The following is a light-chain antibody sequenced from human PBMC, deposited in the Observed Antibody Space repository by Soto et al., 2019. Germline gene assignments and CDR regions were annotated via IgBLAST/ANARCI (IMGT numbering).Light chain of an antibody. Sequence: SYELTQPLSVSVALGQTARITCGGNNIGSKNVHWYQQKPGQAPVLVIYRDSNRPSGIPERFSGSNSGNTATLTISRAQAGDEDDYYCQVWDSSTYVVFGGGTKLTVL. J-gene: IGLJ2*01. CDR2: RDS. V-gene: IGLV3-9*01. CDR1: NIGSKN. CDR3: QVWDSSTYVV.